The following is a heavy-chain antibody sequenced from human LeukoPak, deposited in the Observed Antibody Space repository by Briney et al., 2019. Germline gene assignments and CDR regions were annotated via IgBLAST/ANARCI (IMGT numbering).Heavy chain of an antibody. Sequence: PSETLSLTCTVSGGSISSGGYYWTWIRQHPGKGLEWIGYIYNSGTTYYTPSLESRVTISGDTSKNQFSLKLSSVTAADTAMYYCARTAGWSYGFDYWGQGTLVTVSS. D-gene: IGHD5-18*01. V-gene: IGHV4-31*03. CDR2: IYNSGTT. J-gene: IGHJ4*02. CDR1: GGSISSGGYY. CDR3: ARTAGWSYGFDY.